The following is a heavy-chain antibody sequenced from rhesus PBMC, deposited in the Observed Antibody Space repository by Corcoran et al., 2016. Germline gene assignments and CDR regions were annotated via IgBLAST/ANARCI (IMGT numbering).Heavy chain of an antibody. J-gene: IGHJ4*01. CDR3: ATDNRWSDYDDVLGY. CDR2: INPNKGNT. Sequence: QVQLVQSGAEVKKPGSSVKVSFKASGYTFPDYYMQWVRQAPVQGFEWIGRINPNKGNTKYAKNFQGRVTMNRDTATSTAYMELSSLRSEDTAVYYCATDNRWSDYDDVLGYWGQGVLVTVSS. CDR1: GYTFPDYY. V-gene: IGHV1S2*01. D-gene: IGHD3-22*01.